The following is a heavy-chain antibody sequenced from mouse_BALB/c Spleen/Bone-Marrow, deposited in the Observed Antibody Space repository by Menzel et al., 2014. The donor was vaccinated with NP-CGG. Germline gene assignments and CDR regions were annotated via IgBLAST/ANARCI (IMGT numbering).Heavy chain of an antibody. CDR1: GYTFSSYW. CDR2: ILPGSGST. J-gene: IGHJ4*01. CDR3: GNYYAMDY. Sequence: VQLQQSGAELMKPGASVKISCKATGYTFSSYWIEWAKQRPGHGLEWIGEILPGSGSTNYNEKFKGKATFTADTSSNTVYMQLSSLTSEDSAVYYCGNYYAMDYWGQGTSVTVSS. V-gene: IGHV1-9*01.